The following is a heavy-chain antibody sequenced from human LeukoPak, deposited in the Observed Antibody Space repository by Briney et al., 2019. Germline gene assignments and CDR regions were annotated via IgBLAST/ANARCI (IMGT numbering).Heavy chain of an antibody. CDR3: ARGKSLVGVLRNGMDV. J-gene: IGHJ6*02. CDR2: ISYDGSNK. Sequence: PGGSLRLSCAASGFTFSSYAMHWVRQAPGKGLEWVAVISYDGSNKYYADSVKGRFTISRDNSKNTLYLQMNSLRAEDTAVYYCARGKSLVGVLRNGMDVWGQGTTVTVSS. V-gene: IGHV3-30-3*01. D-gene: IGHD1-26*01. CDR1: GFTFSSYA.